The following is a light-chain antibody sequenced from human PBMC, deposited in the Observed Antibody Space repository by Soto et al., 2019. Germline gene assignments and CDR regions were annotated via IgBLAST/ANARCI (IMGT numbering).Light chain of an antibody. Sequence: QSALTQPASVSGSPGQSITVSCIGTSSDVGGYNYVSWYQQHPGKAPKLMIHDVSNRPSGVSDRFSGSKSGNTASLTISGLPAEDEAYFYCRLYASSNTQVFGGGTKLTVL. CDR2: DVS. V-gene: IGLV2-14*03. CDR3: RLYASSNTQV. CDR1: SSDVGGYNY. J-gene: IGLJ2*01.